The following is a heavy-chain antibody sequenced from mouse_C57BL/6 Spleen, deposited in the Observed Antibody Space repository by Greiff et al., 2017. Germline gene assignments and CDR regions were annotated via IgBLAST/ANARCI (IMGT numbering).Heavy chain of an antibody. V-gene: IGHV1-52*01. D-gene: IGHD2-5*01. CDR1: GYTFTSYW. Sequence: QVQLQQPGAELVRPGSSVKLSCKASGYTFTSYWMHWVKQRPIQGLEWIGNIDPSDSETHYNQKFKDKATLTVDKSSSTAYMQLSSLTSEDSAVYYCALIVTTQRDYWGQGTSVTVSS. J-gene: IGHJ4*01. CDR2: IDPSDSET. CDR3: ALIVTTQRDY.